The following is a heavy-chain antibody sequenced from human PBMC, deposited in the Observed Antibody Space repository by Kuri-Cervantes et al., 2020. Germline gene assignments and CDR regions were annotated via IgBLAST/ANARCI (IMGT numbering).Heavy chain of an antibody. CDR3: ARDLAVAGLFDY. CDR2: INSDGSST. J-gene: IGHJ4*02. D-gene: IGHD6-19*01. CDR1: GFTFGSYW. V-gene: IGHV3-74*01. Sequence: GESLKISCAASGFTFGSYWMHWVRQAPGKGLVWVSRINSDGSSTSYADSVKGRFTISRDNAKNTLYLQMNSLRDEDTAVYYCARDLAVAGLFDYWGQGTLVTVSS.